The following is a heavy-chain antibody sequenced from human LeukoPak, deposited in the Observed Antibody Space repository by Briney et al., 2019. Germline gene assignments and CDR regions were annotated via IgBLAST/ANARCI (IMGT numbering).Heavy chain of an antibody. CDR3: AREVHYYGSGTYFFWFDP. Sequence: SETLSLTCTVSGGSISSYYWSWIRQPPGKGLEWIANIYYSGSTNYNPSLKSRVTISVDASKNQVSPKLTSVTAADTAIYYCAREVHYYGSGTYFFWFDPWGQGTLVTVSS. CDR1: GGSISSYY. D-gene: IGHD3-10*01. CDR2: IYYSGST. V-gene: IGHV4-59*01. J-gene: IGHJ5*02.